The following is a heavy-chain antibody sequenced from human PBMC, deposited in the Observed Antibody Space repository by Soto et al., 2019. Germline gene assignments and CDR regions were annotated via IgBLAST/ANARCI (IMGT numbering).Heavy chain of an antibody. CDR2: IIPFFGTT. CDR3: AREALGRVDT. D-gene: IGHD3-16*01. J-gene: IGHJ5*02. V-gene: IGHV1-69*06. Sequence: QMQLVQSGPEAKKPGSSVKVSCEASGGSFGCYAVSWVRQAPGQGLEWMGAIIPFFGTTNYTQKVQGRVTIHTDSTTTTAYMELRSLRSVDTAVYYGAREALGRVDTLSQGTLVTVSS. CDR1: GGSFGCYA.